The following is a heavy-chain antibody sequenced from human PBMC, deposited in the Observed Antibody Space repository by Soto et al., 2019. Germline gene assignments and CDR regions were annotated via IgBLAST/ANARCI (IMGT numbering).Heavy chain of an antibody. V-gene: IGHV1-69*13. Sequence: SVKVSFKASGGTFSSYAISWLRQAPGQGLEWMGGIIPIFGTANYAQKFQGRVTITADESTSTAYMELSSLRSEDTAVYYCASCGSGSYYYCGMDVCGQGTTVTVSS. D-gene: IGHD3-10*01. CDR1: GGTFSSYA. J-gene: IGHJ6*01. CDR2: IIPIFGTA. CDR3: ASCGSGSYYYCGMDV.